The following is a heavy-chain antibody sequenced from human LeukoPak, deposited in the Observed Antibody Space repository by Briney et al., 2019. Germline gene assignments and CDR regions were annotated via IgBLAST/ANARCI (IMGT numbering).Heavy chain of an antibody. CDR2: IHHGGTT. CDR3: ERRRAPGHSTSYLFDP. V-gene: IGHV4-38-2*01. CDR1: GSSISSGFY. Sequence: SETLSLTCAISGSSISSGFYWCWIRQPPGKGLEWIGSIHHGGTTYYNPSLKSRVDISVDTYQNQFSLHLRSVTAEDTAVYHCERRRAPGHSTSYLFDPWRQGILVPVSS. J-gene: IGHJ5*02. D-gene: IGHD2-2*02.